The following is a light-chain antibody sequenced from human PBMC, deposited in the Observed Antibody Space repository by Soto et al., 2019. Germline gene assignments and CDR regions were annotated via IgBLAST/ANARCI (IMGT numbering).Light chain of an antibody. V-gene: IGKV1-5*03. Sequence: IHMTHSPSILSASFGDIVTITFRASQSISSWLAWYQQKPGKAPNLLIHKASHLESGVPSRFSGSGSGTEFTLTISSLQPGDFATYFCQQYKSYFRTFGQGTKVDIK. CDR1: QSISSW. CDR2: KAS. J-gene: IGKJ1*01. CDR3: QQYKSYFRT.